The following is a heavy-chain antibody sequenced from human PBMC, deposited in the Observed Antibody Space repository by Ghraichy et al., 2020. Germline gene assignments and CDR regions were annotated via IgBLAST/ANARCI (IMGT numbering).Heavy chain of an antibody. J-gene: IGHJ6*02. CDR1: GGSFSNYD. V-gene: IGHV4-34*01. D-gene: IGHD3-10*01. CDR3: ARKPKEAPRGWGYPYYYGLDV. Sequence: SETLSLTCAVYGGSFSNYDWTWIRQPPGKGPEWIGEFYHRGGSNYNPSLAGRVTISVDTSKNQFSLKLTSLTAADTAIYYCARKPKEAPRGWGYPYYYGLDVWGQGTAVTVSS. CDR2: FYHRGGS.